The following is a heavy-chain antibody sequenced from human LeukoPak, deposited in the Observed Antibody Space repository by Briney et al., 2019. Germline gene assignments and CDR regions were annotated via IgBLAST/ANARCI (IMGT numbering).Heavy chain of an antibody. CDR1: GYTFTHYY. CDR3: ARGSGSYPYYFDY. J-gene: IGHJ4*02. V-gene: IGHV1-2*02. D-gene: IGHD1-26*01. CDR2: INPNSGGT. Sequence: ASVKVSCKASGYTFTHYYIHWVRQAPGQGLEWMGWINPNSGGTNYVQKFQGRVTITRDTSISTAYMELSRLRSDDTAVYYCARGSGSYPYYFDYWGQGTLVTVSS.